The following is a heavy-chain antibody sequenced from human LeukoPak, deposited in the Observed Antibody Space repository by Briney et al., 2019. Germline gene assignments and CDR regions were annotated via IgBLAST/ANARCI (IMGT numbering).Heavy chain of an antibody. CDR1: GYTFTSYG. D-gene: IGHD3-16*01. CDR2: ISAYNGNT. J-gene: IGHJ4*02. Sequence: ASVTVSFTASGYTFTSYGISWVRQAPGQGLEWMGWISAYNGNTNYAQKLQGRVTMTTDTSTSTAYMELRSLRSDDTAVYYCARDLNDYRLYYFDYWGQGTLVTVSS. V-gene: IGHV1-18*01. CDR3: ARDLNDYRLYYFDY.